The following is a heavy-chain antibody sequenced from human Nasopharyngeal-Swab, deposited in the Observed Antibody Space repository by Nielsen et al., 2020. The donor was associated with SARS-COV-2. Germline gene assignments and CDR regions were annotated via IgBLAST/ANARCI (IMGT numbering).Heavy chain of an antibody. J-gene: IGHJ4*02. Sequence: GESLEISCAASGCTFSSYWMHWVRQAPGKGLVWVSRINSDGSSTSYADSVKGRFTISRDNAKNTLYLQMNSLRAEDTAVYYCARGGSYDFWSGYCFDYWGQGTLVTVSS. CDR2: INSDGSST. CDR3: ARGGSYDFWSGYCFDY. CDR1: GCTFSSYW. V-gene: IGHV3-74*01. D-gene: IGHD3-3*01.